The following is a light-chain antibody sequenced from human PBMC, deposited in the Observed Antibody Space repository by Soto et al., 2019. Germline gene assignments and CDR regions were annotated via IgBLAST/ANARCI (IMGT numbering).Light chain of an antibody. V-gene: IGKV1-5*01. CDR2: DAS. Sequence: DIQMTQSPSSVSASVVDRVTITCRASQGISSWLAWYQQKPGKAPKLLIYDASSLESGVPSRFSGSGSGTEFTLTISSLQPDDFATYYCQQYNSYSTLGTFGQGTKVDIK. J-gene: IGKJ1*01. CDR3: QQYNSYSTLGT. CDR1: QGISSW.